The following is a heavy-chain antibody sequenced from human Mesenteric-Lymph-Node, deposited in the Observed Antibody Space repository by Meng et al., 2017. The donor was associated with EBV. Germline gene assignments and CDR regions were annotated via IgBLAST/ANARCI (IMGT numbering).Heavy chain of an antibody. D-gene: IGHD6-13*01. CDR3: ARQQLVSNNWFDP. Sequence: QVQLVQSGAEVKKPXXXXXXXCKASGYTFTSHDINWVRQATGQGLEWMGWMNPNSGNTGYAQKFQGRVTMTRNTSISTAYMELSSLRSEDTAVYYCARQQLVSNNWFDPWGQGTLVTVSS. CDR2: MNPNSGNT. J-gene: IGHJ5*02. V-gene: IGHV1-8*01. CDR1: GYTFTSHD.